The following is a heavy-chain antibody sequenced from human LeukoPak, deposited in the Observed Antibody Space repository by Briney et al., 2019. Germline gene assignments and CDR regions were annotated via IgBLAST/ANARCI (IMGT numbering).Heavy chain of an antibody. CDR2: ISAYNGNT. V-gene: IGHV1-18*01. J-gene: IGHJ5*02. D-gene: IGHD3-3*01. Sequence: GASVKVSCKASGYTFTSYGISWVRQAPGQGLEWMGWISAYNGNTNYAQKLQGRVTMTTDTSTSTAYMELRSLRSDDTAVYYCARVLGGPITIFGVAENWFDPWGQGTLVTVSS. CDR1: GYTFTSYG. CDR3: ARVLGGPITIFGVAENWFDP.